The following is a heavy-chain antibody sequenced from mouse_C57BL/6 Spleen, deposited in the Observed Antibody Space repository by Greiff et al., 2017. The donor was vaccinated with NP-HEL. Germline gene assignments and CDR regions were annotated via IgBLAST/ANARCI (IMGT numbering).Heavy chain of an antibody. Sequence: VQLQESGPELVKPGASVKISCKASGYAFSSSWMNWVKQRPGKGLEWIGRIYPGDGDTNYNGKFKGKATLTADKSSSTAYMQLSSPTSEDSAVYFCARLGDLSWFAYWGQGTLVTVSA. D-gene: IGHD3-3*01. V-gene: IGHV1-82*01. CDR3: ARLGDLSWFAY. J-gene: IGHJ3*01. CDR2: IYPGDGDT. CDR1: GYAFSSSW.